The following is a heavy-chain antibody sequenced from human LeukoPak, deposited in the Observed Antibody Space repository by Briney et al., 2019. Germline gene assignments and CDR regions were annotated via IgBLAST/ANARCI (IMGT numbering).Heavy chain of an antibody. CDR2: TYYRSNWYN. Sequence: PSQTLSLTCAISGDIVSSNSAAWNWIRQSPSRGLEWLGRTYYRSNWYNDYAVSVKSRITINPDTSKDQLSLQLNSVTPEDTAVYYCARVDYYDSSGHSYYGMDVWGQGTTVTVSS. J-gene: IGHJ6*02. CDR1: GDIVSSNSAA. V-gene: IGHV6-1*01. D-gene: IGHD3-22*01. CDR3: ARVDYYDSSGHSYYGMDV.